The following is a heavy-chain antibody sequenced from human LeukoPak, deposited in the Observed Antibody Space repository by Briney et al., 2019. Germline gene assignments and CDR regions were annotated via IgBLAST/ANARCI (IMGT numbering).Heavy chain of an antibody. V-gene: IGHV4-4*07. J-gene: IGHJ4*02. CDR2: IHPSGST. Sequence: PSETLSLTCTVSGGSISSYYWSWIRQPAGKGLEWIGRIHPSGSTNYNPSLKSRVTLSVDTSKNQLSLKLSSVTAADTAVYYCARGPPPDFDYWGRGTLVTVSS. CDR3: ARGPPPDFDY. CDR1: GGSISSYY.